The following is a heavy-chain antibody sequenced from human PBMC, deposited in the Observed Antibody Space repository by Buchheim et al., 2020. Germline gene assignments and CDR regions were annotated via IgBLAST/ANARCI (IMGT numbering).Heavy chain of an antibody. CDR2: INHSGST. CDR1: GGSFSGYY. CDR3: ARARTRWRGSGYYPRYFDY. D-gene: IGHD3-3*01. V-gene: IGHV4-34*01. Sequence: QVQLQQWGAGLLKPSETLSLTCAVYGGSFSGYYWSWIRQPPGKGLEWIGEINHSGSTNYNPSLKSRVTISVDTSKNQFSLKLSSVTAADTAVYYCARARTRWRGSGYYPRYFDYWGQGTL. J-gene: IGHJ4*02.